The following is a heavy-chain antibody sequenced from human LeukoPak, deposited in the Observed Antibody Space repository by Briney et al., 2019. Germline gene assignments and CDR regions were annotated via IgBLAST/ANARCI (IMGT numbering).Heavy chain of an antibody. D-gene: IGHD3-10*01. CDR3: ARSMVRGVIINWFDP. Sequence: SETLSPTCTVSGGSISSYYWSWIRQPPGKGLEWIGYIYYSGSTNYNPSLKSRVTISVDTSKNQFSLKLSSVTAADTAVYYCARSMVRGVIINWFDPWGQGTLVTVSS. CDR2: IYYSGST. V-gene: IGHV4-59*01. J-gene: IGHJ5*02. CDR1: GGSISSYY.